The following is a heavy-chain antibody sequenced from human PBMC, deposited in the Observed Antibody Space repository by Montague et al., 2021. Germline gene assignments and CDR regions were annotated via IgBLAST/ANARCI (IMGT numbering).Heavy chain of an antibody. Sequence: SETLSLTRTVSRSLINSDYYWGWIRQPPGKGLGWMGSVSHGGRTYYNPSLKSRGTISVDTSNNHFSLKLSSVTAADTAMYYCARERDRYYYMDIWGKGTTITVSS. J-gene: IGHJ6*03. CDR2: VSHGGRT. CDR1: RSLINSDYY. V-gene: IGHV4-38-2*02. CDR3: ARERDRYYYMDI.